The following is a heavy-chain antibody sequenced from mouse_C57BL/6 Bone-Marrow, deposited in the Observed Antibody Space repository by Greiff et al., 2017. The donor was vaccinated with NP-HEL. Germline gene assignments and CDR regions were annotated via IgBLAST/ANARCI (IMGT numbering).Heavy chain of an antibody. CDR2: IVPSDSFT. CDR1: GTTLTSYW. D-gene: IGHD1-1*01. Sequence: VRLHKPGAELLLPGASVKLSCKASGTTLTSYWMHWGRQRPGQGLEWIGEIVPSDSFTNYNQKFKGKSTLTVDKSSSTAYMQLSSLTSEDSAVYYCASESSSYAMDYWGQGTSVTVSS. J-gene: IGHJ4*01. CDR3: ASESSSYAMDY. V-gene: IGHV1-69*01.